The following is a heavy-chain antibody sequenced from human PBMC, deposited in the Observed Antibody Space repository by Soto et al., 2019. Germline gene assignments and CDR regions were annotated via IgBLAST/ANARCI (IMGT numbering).Heavy chain of an antibody. V-gene: IGHV3-30*18. CDR2: ISYDGSDK. CDR1: VFTLSYYG. CDR3: AKTYLVPAVPYYYGMDV. J-gene: IGHJ6*02. Sequence: QVQLVESGGGVVQPAWSMRLSCAASVFTLSYYGMHWVRQAPGNGLEWVAVISYDGSDKYYADSVKGRFTLSRDNTKSTLYLQMNSLRAEDTAVYYCAKTYLVPAVPYYYGMDVWGQGTTVTVSS. D-gene: IGHD2-2*01.